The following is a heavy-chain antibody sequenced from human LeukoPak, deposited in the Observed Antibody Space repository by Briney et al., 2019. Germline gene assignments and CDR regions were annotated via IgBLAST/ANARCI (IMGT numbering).Heavy chain of an antibody. CDR3: ARGPDAFDI. CDR1: GFTFSSYE. V-gene: IGHV3-48*03. CDR2: ISSSASTV. Sequence: GGSLRLSCAASGFTFSSYEMNWVRQAPGKGLEWVSYISSSASTVYYADSVKGRFTISRDNAKNSLYLQMNSLRAEDTAVYYRARGPDAFDIWGQGTMVTVSS. J-gene: IGHJ3*02.